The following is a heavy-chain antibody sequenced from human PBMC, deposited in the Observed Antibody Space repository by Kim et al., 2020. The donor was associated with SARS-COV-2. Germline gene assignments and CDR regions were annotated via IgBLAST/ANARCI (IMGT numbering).Heavy chain of an antibody. CDR3: TRVRDRIAAAAMGFGY. CDR2: IKTNTGSP. D-gene: IGHD6-13*01. V-gene: IGHV7-4-1*02. J-gene: IGHJ4*02. Sequence: ASVKVSCKPSGYTFTSYAINWVRQTPGQGLEWMGWIKTNTGSPTYAQGFTGRFVFSLDTSVSTAYLQISSLKAEDTAVYFCTRVRDRIAAAAMGFGYWGQGTLVTVSS. CDR1: GYTFTSYA.